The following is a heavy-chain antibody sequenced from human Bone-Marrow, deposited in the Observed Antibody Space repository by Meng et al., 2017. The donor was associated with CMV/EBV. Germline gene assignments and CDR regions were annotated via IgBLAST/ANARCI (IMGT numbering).Heavy chain of an antibody. Sequence: GESLKISCAASGLTFSSYAMYWVRQAPGKGPEWVAVISYDGSNKYYADSVKGRFTISRDNSKNTLFLQMNSLRAEDTAVYYCAKGVVVVPAAFAPYGMDVWGQGTTVTVSS. D-gene: IGHD2-2*01. CDR3: AKGVVVVPAAFAPYGMDV. V-gene: IGHV3-30-3*01. CDR1: GLTFSSYA. CDR2: ISYDGSNK. J-gene: IGHJ6*02.